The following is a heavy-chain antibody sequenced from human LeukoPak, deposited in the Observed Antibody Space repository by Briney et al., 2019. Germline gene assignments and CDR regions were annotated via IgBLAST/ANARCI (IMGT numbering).Heavy chain of an antibody. V-gene: IGHV1-69*06. CDR2: IIPIFGTA. CDR3: ARGGAARFYYYYYMDV. CDR1: GGTLSSYA. J-gene: IGHJ6*03. Sequence: ASVKVSCKASGGTLSSYAISWVRQAPGQGLEWMGGIIPIFGTANYAQKFQGRVTITADKSTSTAYMELSSLRSEDTAVYYCARGGAARFYYYYYMDVWGKGTTVTVSS. D-gene: IGHD6-6*01.